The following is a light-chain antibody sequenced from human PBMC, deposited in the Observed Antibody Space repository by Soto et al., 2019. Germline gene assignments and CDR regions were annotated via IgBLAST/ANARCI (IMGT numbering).Light chain of an antibody. CDR1: SSDVGSYNL. Sequence: QSALTQPASVSGSPGQSITISCTGTSSDVGSYNLVSWYQQHPGKAPKVMIYEVSKRPSGVSNRFSGSKSGNTASLTISGLQAEDEAYYYFFSYAGRSTWVFGGGTKLTVL. CDR2: EVS. V-gene: IGLV2-23*02. J-gene: IGLJ3*02. CDR3: FSYAGRSTWV.